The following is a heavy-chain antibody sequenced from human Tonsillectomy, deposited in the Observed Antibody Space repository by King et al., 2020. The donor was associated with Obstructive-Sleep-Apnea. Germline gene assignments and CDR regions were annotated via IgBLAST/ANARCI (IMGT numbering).Heavy chain of an antibody. D-gene: IGHD1/OR15-1a*01. Sequence: QLQESGSGLVKPSQTLSLTCAVSGGSISSGGYSWSWIRQPPGKGLEWIGYIYNSGSTYYNPSLKSRVTISVDRSKNQFSLKLSSVTAADTAVYYCARGNNGEEKYFDLWGRGTLVTVSS. CDR3: ARGNNGEEKYFDL. J-gene: IGHJ2*01. CDR2: IYNSGST. V-gene: IGHV4-30-2*01. CDR1: GGSISSGGYS.